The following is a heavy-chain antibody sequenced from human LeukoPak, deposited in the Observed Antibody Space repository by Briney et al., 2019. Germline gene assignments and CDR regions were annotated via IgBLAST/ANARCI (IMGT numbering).Heavy chain of an antibody. CDR3: ARARVATTNPSDY. CDR2: INPNSGGT. V-gene: IGHV1-2*02. D-gene: IGHD5-12*01. CDR1: GYTFTGYY. J-gene: IGHJ4*02. Sequence: ASVKVSCKASGYTFTGYYTHWVRQAPGQGLEWMGWINPNSGGTNYAQKFQGRVTMTRDTSISTAYMELSRLRSDDTAVYYCARARVATTNPSDYWGQGTLVTVSS.